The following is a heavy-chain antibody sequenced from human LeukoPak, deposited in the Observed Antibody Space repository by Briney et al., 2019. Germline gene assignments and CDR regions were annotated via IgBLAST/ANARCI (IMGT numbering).Heavy chain of an antibody. J-gene: IGHJ4*02. D-gene: IGHD1-1*01. Sequence: GESLKISWKGSGYSFTSYWIGWVPQMPGKGLGWMGIIYPGDSETRYSPSYQGQDTIPAENTISSAYLQWTRLKASYTAMHYGTILSERRYYFDYWGQGNLVTVSS. CDR3: TILSERRYYFDY. CDR2: IYPGDSET. CDR1: GYSFTSYW. V-gene: IGHV5-51*01.